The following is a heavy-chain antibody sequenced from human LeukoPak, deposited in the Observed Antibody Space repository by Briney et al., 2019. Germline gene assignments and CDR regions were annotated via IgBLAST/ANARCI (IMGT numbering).Heavy chain of an antibody. Sequence: GGSLRLSCAASGFIFSRYSVNWVRQAPGKGLEWVSSISSSSSYIYYADSVKGRFTISRDNAKNSLYLQMNSLRAEDTAVYYCARDFQEQQLAYWGQGTLVTVSS. D-gene: IGHD6-13*01. CDR1: GFIFSRYS. CDR2: ISSSSSYI. V-gene: IGHV3-21*01. J-gene: IGHJ4*02. CDR3: ARDFQEQQLAY.